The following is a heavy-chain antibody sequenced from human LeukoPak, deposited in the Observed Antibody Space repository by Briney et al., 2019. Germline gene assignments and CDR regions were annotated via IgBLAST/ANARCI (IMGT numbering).Heavy chain of an antibody. V-gene: IGHV3-48*01. Sequence: GGSLRLSCAASGFTFSSYSMNWVRQAPGKGLEWVSYIRSSSSTIYYADSVKGRFTISRDNAKNSLYLQMNSLRAEDTAVYYCATGDYSGTKPDPIDMWGQGTMVTVSS. CDR1: GFTFSSYS. D-gene: IGHD3-10*01. J-gene: IGHJ3*02. CDR2: IRSSSSTI. CDR3: ATGDYSGTKPDPIDM.